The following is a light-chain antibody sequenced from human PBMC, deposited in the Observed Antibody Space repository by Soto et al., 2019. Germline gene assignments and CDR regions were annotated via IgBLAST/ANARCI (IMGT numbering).Light chain of an antibody. Sequence: QSVLTQPASVSGSPGQSITFSCTVASSDVGTYNLVSWYQQHPNKAPKFIIYEGSKRPSGVSNRFSGSQSGNRASLTISGLQADDEADYYCFSYAGSPTSYVFGTGTKVTVL. CDR1: SSDVGTYNL. CDR2: EGS. CDR3: FSYAGSPTSYV. J-gene: IGLJ1*01. V-gene: IGLV2-23*01.